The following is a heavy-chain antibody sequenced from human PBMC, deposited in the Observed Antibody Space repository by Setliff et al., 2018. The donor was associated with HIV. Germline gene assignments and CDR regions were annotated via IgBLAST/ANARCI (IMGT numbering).Heavy chain of an antibody. CDR1: GFTFSTYW. D-gene: IGHD3-10*01. CDR2: IKQDGSEK. Sequence: GGSLRLSCAASGFTFSTYWMSWVRQAPGKGLEWVANIKQDGSEKYYVDSVKGRFTISRDNAKNSLYLQMNSLRAEDTAVCHCASVLRYYGSGSYPFGYWGQGTLVTVSS. V-gene: IGHV3-7*01. CDR3: ASVLRYYGSGSYPFGY. J-gene: IGHJ4*02.